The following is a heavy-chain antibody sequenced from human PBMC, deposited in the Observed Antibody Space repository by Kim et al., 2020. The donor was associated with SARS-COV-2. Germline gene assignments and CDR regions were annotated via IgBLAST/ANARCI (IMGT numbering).Heavy chain of an antibody. D-gene: IGHD1-20*01. CDR2: ISGSSGYT. Sequence: GGSLRLSCAASGFTFNSDDMNWVHQAPGKGLEWVSSISGSSGYTSYAESLRGRFTISRDNAQKSLYLQMNSLRAEDTAIYYCARGRYYFDYCGQGTLVTVSS. V-gene: IGHV3-21*01. CDR1: GFTFNSDD. CDR3: ARGRYYFDY. J-gene: IGHJ4*02.